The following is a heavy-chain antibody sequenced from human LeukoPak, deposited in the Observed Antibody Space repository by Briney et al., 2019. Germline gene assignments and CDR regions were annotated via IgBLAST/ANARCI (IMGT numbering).Heavy chain of an antibody. V-gene: IGHV4-59*08. J-gene: IGHJ4*02. D-gene: IGHD3-16*01. CDR3: ARRGLNRQNFDY. Sequence: SETLSLTCTVSDDSLNNNYWSWVRPPPGKELECIGYIHYSGSTNYNTSLKSRVTLSIETSKKQFSLKLNSVTAADTAVYYCARRGLNRQNFDYWGQGTLVTVSS. CDR1: DDSLNNNY. CDR2: IHYSGST.